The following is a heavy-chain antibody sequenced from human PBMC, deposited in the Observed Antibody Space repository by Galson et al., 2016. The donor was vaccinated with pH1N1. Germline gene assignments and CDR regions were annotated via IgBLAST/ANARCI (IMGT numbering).Heavy chain of an antibody. Sequence: SAKVSCKSSGGTFSGSAVSWVRPTPGPRLEWMGGIVGMLGLPNYAQKFQGRVTITVEEITSTAYMELRSVTSDDTGVYYCARGRGYPYGYVNNWGQGTLVTVSS. D-gene: IGHD5-12*01. CDR1: GGTFSGSA. CDR3: ARGRGYPYGYVNN. V-gene: IGHV1-69*10. CDR2: IVGMLGLP. J-gene: IGHJ4*02.